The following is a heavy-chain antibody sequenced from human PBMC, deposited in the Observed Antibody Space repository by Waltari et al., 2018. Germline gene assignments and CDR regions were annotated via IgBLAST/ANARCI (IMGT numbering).Heavy chain of an antibody. J-gene: IGHJ3*02. CDR2: INHSGST. Sequence: QVQLQQGGAGLVKPSEILSLTCAVYGGSFSGYYWSWIRQPPGKGLEWIGEINHSGSTNYNPSLKSRVTISVDTSKNQFSLKLSSVTAADTAVYYCARGTVAAAFDIWGQGTMVTVSS. CDR1: GGSFSGYY. V-gene: IGHV4-34*01. CDR3: ARGTVAAAFDI. D-gene: IGHD4-17*01.